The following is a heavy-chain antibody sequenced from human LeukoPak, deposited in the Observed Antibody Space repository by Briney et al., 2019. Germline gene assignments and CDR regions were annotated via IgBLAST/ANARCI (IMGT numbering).Heavy chain of an antibody. CDR2: ISYDGSNK. CDR3: AREVVVVVAASMDV. V-gene: IGHV3-30*04. CDR1: GFTFSSYA. Sequence: GGSLRLSCAASGFTFSSYAMHWVRQAPGKGLEWVAVISYDGSNKYYADSVKGRFTISRDDSKNTLYLQMNSLRAEDTAVYYCAREVVVVVAASMDVWGKGTTVTVSS. D-gene: IGHD2-15*01. J-gene: IGHJ6*03.